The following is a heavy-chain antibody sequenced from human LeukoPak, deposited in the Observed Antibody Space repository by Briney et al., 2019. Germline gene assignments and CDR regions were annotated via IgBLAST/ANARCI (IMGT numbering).Heavy chain of an antibody. D-gene: IGHD3-10*01. CDR3: ARQGSYYYGSGTYYNGHFDY. CDR2: IYYSGSA. CDR1: GGSISSNSYY. Sequence: SETLSLTCTVSGGSISSNSYYWGWIRQPPGKGLEWIGSIYYSGSAFYNPSLKSRVTISVDTSKNQFSLKLTSVTAADTAVYYCARQGSYYYGSGTYYNGHFDYWAQGTLVTASS. J-gene: IGHJ4*02. V-gene: IGHV4-39*01.